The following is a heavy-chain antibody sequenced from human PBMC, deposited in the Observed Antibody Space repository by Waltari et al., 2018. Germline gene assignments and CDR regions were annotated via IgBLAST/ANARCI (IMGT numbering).Heavy chain of an antibody. D-gene: IGHD4-4*01. J-gene: IGHJ1*01. CDR3: ARDGSDYSNYPEYFQH. CDR2: INPNSGGT. CDR1: GYTFTGYY. Sequence: QVQLVQSGAEVKKPGASVKVSCKASGYTFTGYYMHWVRQAPGQGLEWMGWINPNSGGTNYAQKFQGRVTMTRDTSSSTAYMELSRLRSDDTAVYYCARDGSDYSNYPEYFQHWGQGTLVTVSS. V-gene: IGHV1-2*02.